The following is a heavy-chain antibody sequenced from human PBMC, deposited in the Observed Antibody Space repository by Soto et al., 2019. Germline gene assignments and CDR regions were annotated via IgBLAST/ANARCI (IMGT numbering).Heavy chain of an antibody. J-gene: IGHJ4*02. V-gene: IGHV4-4*02. CDR1: GGSISSNNW. Sequence: PSETLSLTCAISGGSISSNNWWTWVRQSPGKGLEWIGEIHYSESTNYNPSLNSRVTISVDTSKNQFSLKLTSVTVADTAVYYCARHTPAISISDHWGQGTLVTVSS. CDR3: ARHTPAISISDH. D-gene: IGHD2-15*01. CDR2: IHYSEST.